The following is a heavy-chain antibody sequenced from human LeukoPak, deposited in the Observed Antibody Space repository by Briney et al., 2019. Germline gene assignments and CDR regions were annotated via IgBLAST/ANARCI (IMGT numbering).Heavy chain of an antibody. Sequence: SPSETLSLTCTVSGGSISSYYWSWIRQPPGKGLEWIGYIYYSGSTNYNPSLKSRVTISVDTSKNQFSLKLSSVTAADTAVYYCARVGQDLATQWLVLSYYMDVWGKGTTVTISS. CDR2: IYYSGST. D-gene: IGHD6-19*01. V-gene: IGHV4-59*01. CDR1: GGSISSYY. J-gene: IGHJ6*03. CDR3: ARVGQDLATQWLVLSYYMDV.